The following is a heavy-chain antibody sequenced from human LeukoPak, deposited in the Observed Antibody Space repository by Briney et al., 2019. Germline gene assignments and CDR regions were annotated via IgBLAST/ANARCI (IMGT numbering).Heavy chain of an antibody. V-gene: IGHV3-30*03. CDR2: ISYDGSNK. Sequence: QPGGSLRLSCAASGFTFSSYGMHWVRQAPGKGLEWVAVISYDGSNKYYADSVKGRFTISRDNARNSLYLQMNSLRAEDTAIYYCARPEHSSSSFDYWGQGTLVTVSS. D-gene: IGHD6-6*01. CDR1: GFTFSSYG. J-gene: IGHJ4*02. CDR3: ARPEHSSSSFDY.